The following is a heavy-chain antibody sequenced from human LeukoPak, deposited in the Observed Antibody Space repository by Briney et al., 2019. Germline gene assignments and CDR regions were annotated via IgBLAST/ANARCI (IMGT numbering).Heavy chain of an antibody. CDR2: FDPEDGET. V-gene: IGHV1-24*01. D-gene: IGHD1-1*01. CDR1: GYTLTELS. CDR3: ARQDWNDYLSSYDY. J-gene: IGHJ4*02. Sequence: ASVKVSCKVSGYTLTELSMHWVRQAPGKGLEWMGGFDPEDGETIYAQKFQGRVTMTEDTSTSTAYMELRSLRSDDTAVYYCARQDWNDYLSSYDYWGQGTLVTVSS.